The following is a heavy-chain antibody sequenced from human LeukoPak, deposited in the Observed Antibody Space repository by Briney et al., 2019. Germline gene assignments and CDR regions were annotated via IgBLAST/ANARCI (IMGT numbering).Heavy chain of an antibody. CDR1: GFALRSYT. CDR2: ISSTSAYI. CDR3: ARVAVAGPTGWFDS. V-gene: IGHV3-21*01. Sequence: GRSLRLSCAASGFALRSYTVTWVRQAPGKGLEGVSSISSTSAYIYYAEPVKGRFSISRDNVDNVVHLQMSSLRNEDTAFYYCARVAVAGPTGWFDSWGQGTLVTVSS. J-gene: IGHJ5*01. D-gene: IGHD6-19*01.